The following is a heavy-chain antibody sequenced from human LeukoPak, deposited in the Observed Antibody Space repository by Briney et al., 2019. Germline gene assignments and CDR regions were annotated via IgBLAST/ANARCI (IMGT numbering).Heavy chain of an antibody. J-gene: IGHJ4*02. CDR1: GFTFSSYW. Sequence: GSLRLSCAASGFTFSSYWMSWVRQAPGKGLEWVANMKQDGSEKYYVDSVKGRFTISRDNAKNSLYLQMNSLRAEDTAVYYCARRDYGSGSYQASHFDYWGQGTLVTVSS. V-gene: IGHV3-7*01. D-gene: IGHD3-10*01. CDR3: ARRDYGSGSYQASHFDY. CDR2: MKQDGSEK.